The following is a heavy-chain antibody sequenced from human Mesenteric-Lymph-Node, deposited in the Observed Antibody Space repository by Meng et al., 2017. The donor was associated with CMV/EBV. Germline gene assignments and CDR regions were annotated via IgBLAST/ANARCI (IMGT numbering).Heavy chain of an antibody. CDR2: FDPEDGET. CDR3: ATAYSVRGVIINGPSGY. CDR1: YTLTELY. J-gene: IGHJ4*02. V-gene: IGHV1-24*01. D-gene: IGHD3-10*01. Sequence: YTLTELYMHWVRQAPGKGLEWMGGFDPEDGETIYAQKFQGRVTMTEDTSTDTAYMELSSLRSEDTAVYYCATAYSVRGVIINGPSGYWGQGTLVTVSS.